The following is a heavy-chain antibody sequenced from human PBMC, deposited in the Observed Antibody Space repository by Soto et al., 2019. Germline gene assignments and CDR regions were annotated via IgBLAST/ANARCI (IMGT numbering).Heavy chain of an antibody. Sequence: EVQLVQSGGGVVRPGGSLRLSCAASGFTFDDYGMTWVRQAPGKGLEWVSGINWNGGSTHYADSVKGRFTISSDNGKNSLYLQMNSLRADDTALYYCARGRSGDYDDYWGQGTLVTVSS. V-gene: IGHV3-20*04. CDR2: INWNGGST. D-gene: IGHD3-10*01. CDR3: ARGRSGDYDDY. CDR1: GFTFDDYG. J-gene: IGHJ4*02.